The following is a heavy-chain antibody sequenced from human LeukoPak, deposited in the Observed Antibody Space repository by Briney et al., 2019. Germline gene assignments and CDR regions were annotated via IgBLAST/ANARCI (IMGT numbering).Heavy chain of an antibody. CDR3: ASRVSRHTGWNPTYNWFDP. CDR1: GGSISSGGYY. V-gene: IGHV4-31*03. D-gene: IGHD1-14*01. CDR2: IYYSGTA. Sequence: PSETLSLTCSVSGGSISSGGYYWSWVRQHPEKGLEWIGYIYYSGTAYYNPSLKSRVTMSVDTSKNQFSLKLDSVTAADTAVYYCASRVSRHTGWNPTYNWFDPWGQGTLVTVSS. J-gene: IGHJ5*02.